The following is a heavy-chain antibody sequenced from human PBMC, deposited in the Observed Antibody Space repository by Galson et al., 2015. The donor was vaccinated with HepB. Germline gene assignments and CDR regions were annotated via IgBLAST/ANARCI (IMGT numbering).Heavy chain of an antibody. Sequence: SVKVSCKGSGYTFTSYAMHWVRQAPGQRLGWMGWINAGNGNTKYSQKFQGRVTITRDTSASTAYMELSSLRSEDTAVYYCARVHNSGSHSGAIDYWGQGTLVTVSS. CDR3: ARVHNSGSHSGAIDY. V-gene: IGHV1-3*01. CDR2: INAGNGNT. CDR1: GYTFTSYA. J-gene: IGHJ4*02. D-gene: IGHD1-26*01.